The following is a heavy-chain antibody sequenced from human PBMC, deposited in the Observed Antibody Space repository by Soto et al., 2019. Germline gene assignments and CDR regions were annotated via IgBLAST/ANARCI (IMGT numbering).Heavy chain of an antibody. J-gene: IGHJ4*02. CDR3: ASPPFDSKKWLLRMYFDY. Sequence: GGSLRLSCAASGFTFSSYAMSWVRQAPGKGLEWVSAISGSGGSTYYADSVKGRFTISRDNSKNTLYLQMNSLRAEDTAVYYCASPPFDSKKWLLRMYFDYWGQGTLVTVSS. CDR2: ISGSGGST. CDR1: GFTFSSYA. D-gene: IGHD3-22*01. V-gene: IGHV3-23*01.